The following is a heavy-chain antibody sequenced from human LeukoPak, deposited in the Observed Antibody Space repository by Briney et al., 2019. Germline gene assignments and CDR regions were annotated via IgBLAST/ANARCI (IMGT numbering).Heavy chain of an antibody. Sequence: SETLSLTCTVSGGSISSGDYYWSWIRQPPGKGLEWIGYIYYSGSTYYNPSLKSRVTISVDTSKNQFSLKLSSVTAADTAVYYCARDEFRVTGERGYSYGLDYWGQGTLVTVSS. CDR2: IYYSGST. J-gene: IGHJ4*02. V-gene: IGHV4-30-4*01. D-gene: IGHD5-18*01. CDR1: GGSISSGDYY. CDR3: ARDEFRVTGERGYSYGLDY.